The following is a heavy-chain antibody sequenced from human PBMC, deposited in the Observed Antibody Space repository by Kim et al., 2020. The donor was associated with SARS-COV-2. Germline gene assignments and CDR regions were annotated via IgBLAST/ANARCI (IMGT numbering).Heavy chain of an antibody. CDR1: GFMITAYY. CDR2: ISRSGYYI. Sequence: GGSLRLSCAASGFMITAYYMKWIRQTPGKGLEWVAYISRSGYYIDYADSVKGRFTISRDNAKNSLYLQMNSLRADDTAVYYCAKNYGGAAYGGDGTDVT. V-gene: IGHV3-11*03. J-gene: IGHJ4*01. CDR3: AKNYGGAAY. D-gene: IGHD4-17*01.